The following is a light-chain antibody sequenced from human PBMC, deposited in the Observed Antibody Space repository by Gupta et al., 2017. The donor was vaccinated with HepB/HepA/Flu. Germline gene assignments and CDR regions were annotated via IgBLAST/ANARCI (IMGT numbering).Light chain of an antibody. J-gene: IGLJ3*02. Sequence: SDVLPQPPSVSVAPGKTARITCGGNNIGSKSVHWYQQKPGQAPVLVVHDDSDRPSGIPERFSGSNSGNTATLTISRVEAGDEADYSCQVWDTSSDHWVFGGGTKLTVL. CDR3: QVWDTSSDHWV. V-gene: IGLV3-21*03. CDR2: DDS. CDR1: NIGSKS.